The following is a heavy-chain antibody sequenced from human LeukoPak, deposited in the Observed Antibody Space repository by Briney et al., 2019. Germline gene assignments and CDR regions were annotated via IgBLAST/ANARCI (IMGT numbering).Heavy chain of an antibody. CDR1: GFSVSTNY. J-gene: IGHJ4*02. Sequence: GGSLRLSCPASGFSVSTNYMTWVRQSPGKGLEWVSVIYSGGNTYYADSVKGRFTISRDNSKNTLYLQMNRVRAEDTALYYCARGGSSGYHLAQWGQGTLVTVSS. CDR3: ARGGSSGYHLAQ. D-gene: IGHD3-22*01. V-gene: IGHV3-66*01. CDR2: IYSGGNT.